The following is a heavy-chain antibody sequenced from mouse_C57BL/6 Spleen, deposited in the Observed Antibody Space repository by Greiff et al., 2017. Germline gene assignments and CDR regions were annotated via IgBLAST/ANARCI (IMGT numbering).Heavy chain of an antibody. CDR2: IDPSDSDT. J-gene: IGHJ2*01. V-gene: IGHV1-52*01. CDR3: ARSDGFDY. Sequence: QVQLQQPGAELVRPGSSVKLSCKASGYTFTSYWMHWVKQRPIQGLEWIGNIDPSDSDTHYNQKFKDKATLTVDKSSSTAYMPLSSLTSEDSAVYYCARSDGFDYWGQGTTLTVSS. CDR1: GYTFTSYW.